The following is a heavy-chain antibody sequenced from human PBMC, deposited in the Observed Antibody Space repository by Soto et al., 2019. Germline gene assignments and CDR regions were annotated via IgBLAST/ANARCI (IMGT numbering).Heavy chain of an antibody. V-gene: IGHV1-69*02. D-gene: IGHD2-8*01. CDR1: GGTFSSYT. Sequence: GASVKVSCKASGGTFSSYTISWVRQAPGQGLEWMVRIIPILGIANYAQKFQGRVTITADKSTSTAYMELSSLRSEDTAVYYCAIAGCTNGVCYFVWFDPWGQGTLVTVSS. J-gene: IGHJ5*02. CDR2: IIPILGIA. CDR3: AIAGCTNGVCYFVWFDP.